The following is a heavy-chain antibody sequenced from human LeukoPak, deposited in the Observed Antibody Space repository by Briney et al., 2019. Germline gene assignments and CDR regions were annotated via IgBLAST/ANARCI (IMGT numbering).Heavy chain of an antibody. CDR1: GFTVSSNY. CDR2: IYSGGST. V-gene: IGHV3-53*01. CDR3: ARETSSGWYRYFDG. J-gene: IGHJ4*02. Sequence: GSLRLSCAASGFTVSSNYMSWVRQAPGKGPEWVSVIYSGGSTYYADSVKGRFTISRDNSKNTLYLQMNSLRAEDTAVYYCARETSSGWYRYFDGWGQGTLVTVSS. D-gene: IGHD6-19*01.